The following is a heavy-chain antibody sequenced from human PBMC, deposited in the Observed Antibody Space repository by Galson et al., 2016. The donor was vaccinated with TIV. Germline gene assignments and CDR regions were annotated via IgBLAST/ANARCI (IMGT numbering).Heavy chain of an antibody. V-gene: IGHV4-59*01. D-gene: IGHD5-12*01. J-gene: IGHJ4*02. CDR2: LYYSGIT. Sequence: SETLSLTCSVSGGSINSCYWSWIRQPPGKGLEWIGYLYYSGITNYNPSLKSRVTISVDTSKNQFSLRLSSVTAADTAMYYCARDIGGYDFDYWGQGTLVAVSS. CDR3: ARDIGGYDFDY. CDR1: GGSINSCY.